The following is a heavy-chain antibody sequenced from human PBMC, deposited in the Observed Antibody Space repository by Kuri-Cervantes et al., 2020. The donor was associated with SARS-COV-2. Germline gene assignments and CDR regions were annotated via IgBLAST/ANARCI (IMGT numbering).Heavy chain of an antibody. D-gene: IGHD2-2*01. CDR3: ARSPRVVSGTAHNYY. V-gene: IGHV4-34*01. J-gene: IGHJ4*02. CDR1: GGSFSGYY. Sequence: GSLSLACAVDGGSFSGYYCSWSRQPAGKGLEWIGEINHRGSPNYNPSLKSRVTISVDTSKNQFSLKLSSVTAADTAVYYCARSPRVVSGTAHNYYWGQGTLVTVSS. CDR2: INHRGSP.